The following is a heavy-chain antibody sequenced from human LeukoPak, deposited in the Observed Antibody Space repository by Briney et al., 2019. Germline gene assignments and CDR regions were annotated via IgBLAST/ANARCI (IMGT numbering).Heavy chain of an antibody. CDR2: ISYDGSNK. CDR1: GFTFSSYG. J-gene: IGHJ4*02. D-gene: IGHD4-23*01. Sequence: PGRSLRLSCAASGFTFSSYGMHWVRQAPGKGLEWVAVISYDGSNKYYADSVKGRFTISRDNSKNTLYLQMGSLRAEDMAVYYCARDRVGGTIDYWGQGTLVTVSS. CDR3: ARDRVGGTIDY. V-gene: IGHV3-30*03.